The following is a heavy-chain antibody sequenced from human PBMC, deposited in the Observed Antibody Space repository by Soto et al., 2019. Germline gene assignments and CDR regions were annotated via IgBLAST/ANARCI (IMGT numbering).Heavy chain of an antibody. D-gene: IGHD1-1*01. J-gene: IGHJ5*01. CDR2: IKSGGPT. CDR1: GFSFRNYA. Sequence: PGGSLRLSCAASGFSFRNYAMHWVRQAPGKGLEWVGRIKSGGPTDYAAPVKGRFTISRDDSKNTVYLQMNSLKTEDTAVYYCTWTGTNWFASWGQGTLVTVSS. V-gene: IGHV3-15*01. CDR3: TWTGTNWFAS.